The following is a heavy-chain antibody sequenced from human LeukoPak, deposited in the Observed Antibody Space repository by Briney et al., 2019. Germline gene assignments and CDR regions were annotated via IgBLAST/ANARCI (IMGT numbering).Heavy chain of an antibody. D-gene: IGHD3-3*01. CDR1: GFTFSSYS. V-gene: IGHV3-21*01. Sequence: GGSLRLSCAASGFTFSSYSMNWDRQAPGKGLEWVSSISSSSSYIYYADSVKGRFTISRDNAKNSLYLQMNSLRDEDTAVYYCVRDQFFSFDYWGQGTLVTVSS. CDR3: VRDQFFSFDY. J-gene: IGHJ4*02. CDR2: ISSSSSYI.